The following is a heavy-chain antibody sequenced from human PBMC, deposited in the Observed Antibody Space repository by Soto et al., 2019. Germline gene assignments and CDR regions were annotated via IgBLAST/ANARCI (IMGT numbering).Heavy chain of an antibody. CDR2: IYYSGST. CDR1: GGSISSSSYY. J-gene: IGHJ5*02. D-gene: IGHD3-10*01. V-gene: IGHV4-39*01. CDR3: ARHRTPGIITMVRGVIITSWFDP. Sequence: SETLSLTCTVSGGSISSSSYYWGWIRQPPGKGLEWIGSIYYSGSTYYNPSLKSRVTISVDTSKNQFSLKLSSVTAAETAVYYCARHRTPGIITMVRGVIITSWFDPWGQGTLVTVSS.